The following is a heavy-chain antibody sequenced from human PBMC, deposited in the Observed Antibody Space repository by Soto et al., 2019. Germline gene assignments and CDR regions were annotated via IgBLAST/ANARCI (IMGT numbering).Heavy chain of an antibody. Sequence: QLKLEESGGGVVQPGGSLRLSCTTSTFVFSVYTLHWVRQAPGKGLEWVALISHDGSTKYYTDSVKGRFRISRDNSKDTLYLQINSLGPEDPAVYFCASDKDQHEWGGGQLDSWGQGTPVTVSA. CDR2: ISHDGSTK. J-gene: IGHJ4*02. CDR3: ASDKDQHEWGGGQLDS. CDR1: TFVFSVYT. D-gene: IGHD1-26*01. V-gene: IGHV3-30-3*01.